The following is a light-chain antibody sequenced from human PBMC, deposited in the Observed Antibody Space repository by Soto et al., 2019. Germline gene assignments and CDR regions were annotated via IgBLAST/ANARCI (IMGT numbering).Light chain of an antibody. Sequence: QSVLTQPPSVSGAPGQRVTISCTGSSSNIGAGYDVHWYQQLPGTAPKLLMYGNSNRPSGVPDRFSGSKSGTSASLAITGLQAEDEADYYCQSYDSSLSGWTFGQGTK. CDR3: QSYDSSLSGWT. CDR2: GNS. J-gene: IGLJ3*02. CDR1: SSNIGAGYD. V-gene: IGLV1-40*01.